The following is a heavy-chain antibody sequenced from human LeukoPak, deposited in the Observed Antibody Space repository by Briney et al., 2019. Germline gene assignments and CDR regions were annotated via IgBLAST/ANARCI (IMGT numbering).Heavy chain of an antibody. CDR1: GFTFSSYA. J-gene: IGHJ4*02. Sequence: PGGSLRLSCAASGFTFSSYAMSRVRQAPGKGLEWVSAISGSGGSTYYADSVKGRFTISRDNSKDTLYLQMNSLRAEDTAVYYCAKGYGLMTTVPWYYFDYWGQGTLVTVSS. V-gene: IGHV3-23*01. CDR2: ISGSGGST. CDR3: AKGYGLMTTVPWYYFDY. D-gene: IGHD4-17*01.